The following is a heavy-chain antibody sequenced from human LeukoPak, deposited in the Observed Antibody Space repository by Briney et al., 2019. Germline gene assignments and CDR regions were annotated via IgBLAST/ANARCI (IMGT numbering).Heavy chain of an antibody. CDR3: AASDGEQQLAL. CDR1: GFSFRGYT. J-gene: IGHJ4*02. Sequence: PGGSLRLSFAASGFSFRGYTMHWVRQVPGKGLEWVSLISWNGVTTYYGDSVKGRFTISRDDSKNSLFLQMNSLRSEDTALYYCAASDGEQQLALWGQGTLVTVSS. V-gene: IGHV3-43*01. D-gene: IGHD6-13*01. CDR2: ISWNGVTT.